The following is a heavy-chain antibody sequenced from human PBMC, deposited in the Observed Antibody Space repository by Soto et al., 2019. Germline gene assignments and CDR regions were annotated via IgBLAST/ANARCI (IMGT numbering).Heavy chain of an antibody. J-gene: IGHJ6*02. V-gene: IGHV4-59*01. CDR2: IYYSGST. Sequence: PSETLSLTCTVSGGSISSYYWSWIRQPPGKGLEWIGYIYYSGSTNYNPSLKSRVTISVDTSKNQFSLKLSSVTAADTAVYYCARDGVSSTDNYYGMDVWGQGTTVTVSS. D-gene: IGHD4-4*01. CDR1: GGSISSYY. CDR3: ARDGVSSTDNYYGMDV.